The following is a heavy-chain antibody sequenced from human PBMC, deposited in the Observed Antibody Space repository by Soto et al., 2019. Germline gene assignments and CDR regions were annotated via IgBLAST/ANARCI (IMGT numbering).Heavy chain of an antibody. V-gene: IGHV1-2*02. D-gene: IGHD6-13*01. Sequence: ASVKVSCKASGYTFTGYYMHWVRQAPGQGLEWMGWINPNSGGTNYAQKFQGRVTMTRDTSISTAYMELSRLRSDDTAVYYCARGYSSRREDYYYYGMDVWGQGTTVTVSS. J-gene: IGHJ6*02. CDR2: INPNSGGT. CDR3: ARGYSSRREDYYYYGMDV. CDR1: GYTFTGYY.